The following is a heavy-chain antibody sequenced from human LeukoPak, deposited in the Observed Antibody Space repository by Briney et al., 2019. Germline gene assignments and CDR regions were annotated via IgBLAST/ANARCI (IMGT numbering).Heavy chain of an antibody. CDR3: TTRNFSSGWILFDY. CDR1: GFTFSNAW. J-gene: IGHJ4*02. CDR2: IKSKTDGGTT. Sequence: GGSLRLSCAASGFTFSNAWMSWVRQAPGKGLEWVGRIKSKTDGGTTDYAAPVKGRFTISRDDSKNTLYLQMNSLKTEDTAVYYCTTRNFSSGWILFDYWGQGTPVTVSS. V-gene: IGHV3-15*01. D-gene: IGHD6-19*01.